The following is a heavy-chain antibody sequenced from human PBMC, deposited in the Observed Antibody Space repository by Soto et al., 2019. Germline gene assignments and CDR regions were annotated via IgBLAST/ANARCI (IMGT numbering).Heavy chain of an antibody. D-gene: IGHD6-19*01. CDR1: GGTFSSYA. CDR3: ASGIYSSGWYWYFDH. Sequence: GASVKVSCKASGGTFSSYAISWGRQAPGQGLEWMGGIIPIFGTANYAQKFQGRVTIAADESTSTAYMELSSLRSEDTAVYYCASGIYSSGWYWYFDHWGQGTLVTVSS. V-gene: IGHV1-69*13. CDR2: IIPIFGTA. J-gene: IGHJ4*02.